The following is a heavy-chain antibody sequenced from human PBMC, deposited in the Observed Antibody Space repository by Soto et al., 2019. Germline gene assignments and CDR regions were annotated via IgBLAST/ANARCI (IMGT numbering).Heavy chain of an antibody. Sequence: GGSLRLSCAASGFTFNSYTMSWVRQAPGKGLEWVSSISGSGGTTYYADSVKGRFTISRDNSKNTLYMQMNSLRAEDTAVYYCAKRPASLVCFDYWGQGTLVTVSS. CDR1: GFTFNSYT. J-gene: IGHJ4*02. CDR2: ISGSGGTT. CDR3: AKRPASLVCFDY. D-gene: IGHD2-2*01. V-gene: IGHV3-23*01.